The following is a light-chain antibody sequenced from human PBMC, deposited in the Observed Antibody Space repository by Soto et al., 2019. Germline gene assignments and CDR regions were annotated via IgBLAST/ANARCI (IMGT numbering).Light chain of an antibody. Sequence: EIVMTQSPATLSVSPGERATLSCRSSQNVRNYLAWYQHKPGQAPRLLIYEASNRATGIPARFSGSGSGTDFTLTISSLEPEDFAVFYCQQRSIWPWTFGQGTKVDIK. V-gene: IGKV3-11*01. CDR1: QNVRNY. J-gene: IGKJ1*01. CDR3: QQRSIWPWT. CDR2: EAS.